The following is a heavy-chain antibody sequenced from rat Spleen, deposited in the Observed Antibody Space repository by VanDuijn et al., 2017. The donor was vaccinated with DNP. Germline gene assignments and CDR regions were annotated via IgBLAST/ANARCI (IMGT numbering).Heavy chain of an antibody. D-gene: IGHD3-8*01. J-gene: IGHJ2*01. CDR3: TSNPHIRTAAPFDY. Sequence: EVQLVESGGGFVQPGRSLKLSCAASGFTFSNYYMAWVRQAPGKGLEWVASITNTGDNTYYSDSVRGRFSLSRDNAKSTLYLQVNSLRSEDTATYYCTSNPHIRTAAPFDYWGQGVMVTVSS. CDR2: ITNTGDNT. V-gene: IGHV5-25*01. CDR1: GFTFSNYY.